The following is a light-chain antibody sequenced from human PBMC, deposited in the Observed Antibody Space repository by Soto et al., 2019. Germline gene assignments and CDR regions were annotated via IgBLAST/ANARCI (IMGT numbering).Light chain of an antibody. CDR2: SDT. J-gene: IGLJ1*01. Sequence: QSVLTQPPSASGTPGQRVTMSCSGGSSNIGSNTVSWYQHLPGTAPQLLIYSDTQRASGVADRFSGSKSGTSASLPISGLQSDDEADYYCAAWDDRLNGALFGTGTKVTV. CDR1: SSNIGSNT. CDR3: AAWDDRLNGAL. V-gene: IGLV1-44*01.